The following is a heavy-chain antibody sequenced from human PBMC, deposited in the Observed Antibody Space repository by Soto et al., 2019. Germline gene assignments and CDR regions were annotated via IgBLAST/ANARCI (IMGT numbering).Heavy chain of an antibody. CDR3: TTAPLYSSSWYG. V-gene: IGHV3-15*07. CDR2: IKSKTDGETT. CDR1: GFTFSNAW. Sequence: PGGSLRLSCAASGFTFSNAWMNWVRQAPGKGLEWVGRIKSKTDGETTDYAAPVKGRFTISRDDSKNTLYLQMNSLKTEDTAVYYCTTAPLYSSSWYGWGQGTLVTVSS. D-gene: IGHD6-13*01. J-gene: IGHJ4*02.